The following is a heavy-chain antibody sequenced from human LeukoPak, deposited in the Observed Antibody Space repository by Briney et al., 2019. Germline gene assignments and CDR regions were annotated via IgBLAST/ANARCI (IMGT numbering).Heavy chain of an antibody. V-gene: IGHV3-48*03. CDR3: ARVDNWNDGDKLFDY. J-gene: IGHJ4*02. CDR1: GFTFSSYE. Sequence: GGSLRLSCAASGFTFSSYEMNWVRQAPGKGLEWVSYISSSGSTIYYADSVKGRFTISRDNAKNSLYLQMNSLRAEDTALYYCARVDNWNDGDKLFDYWGQGTLVTVSS. CDR2: ISSSGSTI. D-gene: IGHD1-1*01.